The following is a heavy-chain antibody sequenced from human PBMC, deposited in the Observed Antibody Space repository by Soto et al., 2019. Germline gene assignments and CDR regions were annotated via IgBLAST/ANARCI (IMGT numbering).Heavy chain of an antibody. CDR3: TTNTVTKVDDY. CDR1: SFTFSSFW. D-gene: IGHD4-17*01. CDR2: IKQDGSDK. V-gene: IGHV3-7*03. J-gene: IGHJ4*02. Sequence: EVQLVESGGGLVQPGGSLRLSCAASSFTFSSFWMSWVRQAPGKGLEWVASIKQDGSDKYYVDSVKGRFIISRDNAKNSLSLQMNSLRAEDTAVYFCTTNTVTKVDDYWGQGTLVTVSS.